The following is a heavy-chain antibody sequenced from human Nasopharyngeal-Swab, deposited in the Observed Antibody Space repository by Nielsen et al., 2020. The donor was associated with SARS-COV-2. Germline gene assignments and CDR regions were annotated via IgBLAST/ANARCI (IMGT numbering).Heavy chain of an antibody. Sequence: GGSLRLSCAASGFTFSSYWMHWVRQAPGKGLVWVSRINSDGSSTSYADSVKGRFTISRDNAKNTLYLQMNSLRAEDTAVYYCARESHSSSWPSIEYWGQGTLVTVSS. CDR2: INSDGSST. CDR1: GFTFSSYW. CDR3: ARESHSSSWPSIEY. V-gene: IGHV3-74*01. J-gene: IGHJ4*02. D-gene: IGHD6-13*01.